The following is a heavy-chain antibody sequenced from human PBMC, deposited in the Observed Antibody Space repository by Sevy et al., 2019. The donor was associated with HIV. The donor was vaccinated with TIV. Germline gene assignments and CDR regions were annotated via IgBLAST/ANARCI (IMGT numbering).Heavy chain of an antibody. CDR1: GYTFTSYG. J-gene: IGHJ4*02. V-gene: IGHV1-18*01. D-gene: IGHD6-6*01. Sequence: ASVKVSCKASGYTFTSYGISWVRQAPGQGLEWMGWISAYNGNTNYAQKLQGRVTMTTDTSTSTAYMELRSLRSDDTAVYYCARAMRVRSSSDFDYWVQGTLVTVSS. CDR3: ARAMRVRSSSDFDY. CDR2: ISAYNGNT.